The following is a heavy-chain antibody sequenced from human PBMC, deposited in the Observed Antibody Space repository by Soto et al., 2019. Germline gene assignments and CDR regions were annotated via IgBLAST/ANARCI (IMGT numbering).Heavy chain of an antibody. CDR1: GGSISSGGYY. V-gene: IGHV4-31*03. J-gene: IGHJ4*02. D-gene: IGHD3-16*01. CDR2: IYYSGST. Sequence: SETLSLTCTVSGGSISSGGYYWSWIRQHPGKGLEWIGYIYYSGSTYYNPSLKSRVTISVDTSKNQFSLKLSSVTAADTAVYYCAIIDSSHTFYWGQGTLVTVS. CDR3: AIIDSSHTFY.